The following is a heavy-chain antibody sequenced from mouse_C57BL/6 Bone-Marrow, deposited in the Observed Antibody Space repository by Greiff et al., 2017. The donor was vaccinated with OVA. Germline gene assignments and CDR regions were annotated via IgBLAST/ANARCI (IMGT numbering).Heavy chain of an antibody. V-gene: IGHV1-81*01. CDR3: AREEGNYVGWFAY. CDR2: IYPRSGNT. CDR1: GYTFTSYG. Sequence: QVQLQQSGAELARPGASVKLSCKASGYTFTSYGISWVKQRTGQGLEWIGEIYPRSGNTYYNEKFKGKATLTADKSSSTAYMELRSLTSEDSAVYFCAREEGNYVGWFAYWSQGTLVTVSA. J-gene: IGHJ3*01. D-gene: IGHD2-1*01.